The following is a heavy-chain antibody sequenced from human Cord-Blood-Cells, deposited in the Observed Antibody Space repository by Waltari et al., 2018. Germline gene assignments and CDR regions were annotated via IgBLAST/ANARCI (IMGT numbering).Heavy chain of an antibody. V-gene: IGHV3-21*01. CDR2: ISSSSSYI. CDR3: ARGRSRPYYFDY. Sequence: EVQLVESGGGLVKPGGSLRLSCAASGFTFSSYRITWVRQAPGKGLEWVSSISSSSSYIYYADSVKGRFTISRDNAKNSLYLQMNSLRAEDTAVYYCARGRSRPYYFDYWGQGTLVTVSS. J-gene: IGHJ4*02. CDR1: GFTFSSYR.